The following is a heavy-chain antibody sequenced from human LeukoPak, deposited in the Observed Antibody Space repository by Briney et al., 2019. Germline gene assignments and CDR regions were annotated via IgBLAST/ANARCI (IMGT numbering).Heavy chain of an antibody. D-gene: IGHD6-13*01. V-gene: IGHV3-48*04. CDR2: ITSSSGTM. CDR1: GFTFSDYS. CDR3: ARDQTGSSWYLHYYYYMDV. J-gene: IGHJ6*03. Sequence: GGSLRLSCAASGFTFSDYSMNWVRQAPGKGREGVSYITSSSGTMFYADSVKGRFTISRDNAKNSLYLQMNSLRAKDTAVYYCARDQTGSSWYLHYYYYMDVWGKGTTVTVSS.